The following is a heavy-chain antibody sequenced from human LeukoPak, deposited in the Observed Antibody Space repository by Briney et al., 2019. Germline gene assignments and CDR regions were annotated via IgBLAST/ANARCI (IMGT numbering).Heavy chain of an antibody. CDR2: ISYDGSNK. D-gene: IGHD4-17*01. Sequence: GRSLRLSCAASGFTFSRYGMHWVRQAPGKGLEWVAVISYDGSNKYYADSVRGRFTISRDNSKNTLYLQMNSLRAEDTAVYYSAIRTNYGDWHYFDYWGQGTLVTVSS. CDR1: GFTFSRYG. J-gene: IGHJ4*02. V-gene: IGHV3-30*19. CDR3: AIRTNYGDWHYFDY.